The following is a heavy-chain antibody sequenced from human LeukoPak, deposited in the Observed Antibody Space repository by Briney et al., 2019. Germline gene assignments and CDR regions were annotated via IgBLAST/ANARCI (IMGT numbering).Heavy chain of an antibody. CDR1: GFTFSSYA. J-gene: IGHJ3*02. D-gene: IGHD3-22*01. CDR3: AKYDNSGYYGNDAFDI. CDR2: ISGSGGST. Sequence: GGSLRLSCAASGFTFSSYAMSWVRQAPGKGLEWVSAISGSGGSTYYADSVKGRFTISRDNSKNTLYLRMNSLRAEDTAVYYCAKYDNSGYYGNDAFDIWGQGTMVTVSS. V-gene: IGHV3-23*01.